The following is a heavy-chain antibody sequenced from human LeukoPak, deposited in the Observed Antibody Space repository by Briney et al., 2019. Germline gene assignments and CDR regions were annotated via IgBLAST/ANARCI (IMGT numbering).Heavy chain of an antibody. D-gene: IGHD3-10*01. J-gene: IGHJ4*02. CDR3: AKHYYASGSSRFDY. Sequence: GGSLRLSCAASGLTFNSYAMSWVSQAPGKGLEWVSAISGSGGSTYYADSVKGRFTISRDNSKNTLYLQMDSLRAEDTAVYYCAKHYYASGSSRFDYWGQGTLVTVSS. CDR2: ISGSGGST. CDR1: GLTFNSYA. V-gene: IGHV3-23*01.